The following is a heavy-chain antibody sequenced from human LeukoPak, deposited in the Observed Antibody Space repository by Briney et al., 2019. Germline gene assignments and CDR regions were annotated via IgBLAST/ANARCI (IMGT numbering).Heavy chain of an antibody. CDR3: ARGQIAVAVYFDY. CDR1: GGSFSGYY. D-gene: IGHD6-19*01. V-gene: IGHV4-34*01. CDR2: INHSGST. J-gene: IGHJ4*02. Sequence: SETLSLTCAVYGGSFSGYYWSWTRQPPGKGLEWIGEINHSGSTNYNPSLKSRVTISVDTSKNQFSLKLSSVTAADTAVYYCARGQIAVAVYFDYWGQGTLVTVSS.